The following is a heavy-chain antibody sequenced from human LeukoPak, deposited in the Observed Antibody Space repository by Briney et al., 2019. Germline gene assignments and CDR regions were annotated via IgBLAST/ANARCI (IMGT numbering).Heavy chain of an antibody. CDR2: ISGSGGST. J-gene: IGHJ4*02. D-gene: IGHD2/OR15-2a*01. Sequence: GGSLRLSCAVSGFTFSSYAMSWVRQAPGKGLEWVSAISGSGGSTYYADSVKGRFTISRDNSKNTLYLQVNSLRAEDTAVYYCAKASRFLSAGRFTVQTLYYFDYWGQGTLVTVSS. V-gene: IGHV3-23*01. CDR3: AKASRFLSAGRFTVQTLYYFDY. CDR1: GFTFSSYA.